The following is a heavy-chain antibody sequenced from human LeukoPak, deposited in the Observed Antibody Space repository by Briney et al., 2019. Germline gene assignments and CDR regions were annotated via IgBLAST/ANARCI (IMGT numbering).Heavy chain of an antibody. CDR3: ARDIVVVPAATDAFDI. V-gene: IGHV1-2*02. J-gene: IGHJ3*02. D-gene: IGHD2-2*01. Sequence: ASVKVSRKASGYTFISYDINWVRQATGQGLEWMGWMNPNSGGTNYAQKFQGRVTMTRDTSISTAYMELSRLRSDDTAVYYCARDIVVVPAATDAFDIWGQGTMVTVSS. CDR1: GYTFISYD. CDR2: MNPNSGGT.